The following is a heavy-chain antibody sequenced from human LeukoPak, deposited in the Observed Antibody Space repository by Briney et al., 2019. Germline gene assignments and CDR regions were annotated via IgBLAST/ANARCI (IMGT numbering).Heavy chain of an antibody. CDR3: AREAVMPVAPVKIGTSDRPLYEYYGLDV. Sequence: GGSLRLSCAASGFTVSSNYMNWVRQAPGKGLEWVSVIYGDDETNYADSVKGRFTISRDNSKNTLYLQMNSLRADDTAVYYCAREAVMPVAPVKIGTSDRPLYEYYGLDVWGQGTTVTVS. V-gene: IGHV3-53*01. CDR1: GFTVSSNY. CDR2: IYGDDET. J-gene: IGHJ6*02. D-gene: IGHD1/OR15-1a*01.